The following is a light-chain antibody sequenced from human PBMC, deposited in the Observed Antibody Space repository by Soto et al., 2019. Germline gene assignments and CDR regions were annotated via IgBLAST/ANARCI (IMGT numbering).Light chain of an antibody. CDR3: CSYAGSNTFI. CDR2: DDT. V-gene: IGLV2-11*01. CDR1: TSDVSGQSY. J-gene: IGLJ2*01. Sequence: QSALTQPSSVSGSPGQSVTFSCTGTTSDVSGQSYVSWYQQHPGKAPKLMIFDDTERPSGVSDRFSGSKSDNTASLTISGLQAEDEADYYCCSYAGSNTFIFGGGTKVTVL.